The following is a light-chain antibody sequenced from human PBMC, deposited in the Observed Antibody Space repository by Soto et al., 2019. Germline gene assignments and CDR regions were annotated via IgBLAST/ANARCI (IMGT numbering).Light chain of an antibody. CDR2: GNS. CDR1: SSNIGAGYD. CDR3: QSYDSSLTGAV. J-gene: IGLJ2*01. V-gene: IGLV1-40*01. Sequence: QSVLTQPPSLSGAPGQRVTISCTGSSSNIGAGYDVHWYQQLPGTAPKVLIYGNSNRPSGVPDRFSGSKSGTSASLAITGLQAEDEADYYCQSYDSSLTGAVFGGGTQLTVL.